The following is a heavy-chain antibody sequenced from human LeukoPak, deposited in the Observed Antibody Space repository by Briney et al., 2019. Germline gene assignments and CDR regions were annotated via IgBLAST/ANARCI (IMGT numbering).Heavy chain of an antibody. D-gene: IGHD4-17*01. J-gene: IGHJ4*02. CDR2: ISSTGVTI. V-gene: IGHV3-48*03. CDR1: GFTFRSYE. Sequence: GGSLRLSCAASGFTFRSYEMNWVRHAQGKGLERVSFISSTGVTIYYADSVKGRFTISRDNAKNSLYLQMNSLRAEDTAVYYCARGGSSDYAIDYWGQGTLVTVSS. CDR3: ARGGSSDYAIDY.